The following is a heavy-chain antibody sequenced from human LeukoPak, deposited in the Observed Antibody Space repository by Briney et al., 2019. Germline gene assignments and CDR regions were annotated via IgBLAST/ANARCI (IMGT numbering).Heavy chain of an antibody. CDR1: GFIFSRYS. CDR3: AKVFPYYDSSGRYFDY. CDR2: ISGSGGST. V-gene: IGHV3-23*01. Sequence: GGSLRLSCAASGFIFSRYSMSWVRQAPGKGLEWVSGISGSGGSTYYADSVEGRFTISRDNSKSTLYLQMNSLRAEDTAVYYCAKVFPYYDSSGRYFDYWGQGTLVTVSS. J-gene: IGHJ4*02. D-gene: IGHD3-22*01.